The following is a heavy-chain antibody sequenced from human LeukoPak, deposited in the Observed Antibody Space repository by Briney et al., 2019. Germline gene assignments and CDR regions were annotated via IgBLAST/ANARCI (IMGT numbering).Heavy chain of an antibody. J-gene: IGHJ4*02. CDR3: ATLPSYYYGSGGDILSDY. CDR2: FDPEDGET. V-gene: IGHV1-24*01. D-gene: IGHD3-10*01. CDR1: GYTLTELS. Sequence: ASVKVSCKVSGYTLTELSMHWVRQAPGKGLEWMGGFDPEDGETIYAQKSQGRVTMTEDTSTDTAYMELSSLRSEDTAVYYCATLPSYYYGSGGDILSDYWGQGTLVTVSS.